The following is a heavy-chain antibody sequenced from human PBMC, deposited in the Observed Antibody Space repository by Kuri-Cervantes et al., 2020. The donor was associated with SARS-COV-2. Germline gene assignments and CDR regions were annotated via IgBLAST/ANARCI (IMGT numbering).Heavy chain of an antibody. Sequence: SVKVSCKASGGTFSSNAISWVRQAPGQGLEWMGGIIPIFGTANYAQKFQGRVTITADESTSTAYMELSGLRSEDTAVYYCARDVGYGGDSELDINYFDYWGQGTLVTAPQ. V-gene: IGHV1-69*13. D-gene: IGHD4-23*01. J-gene: IGHJ4*02. CDR3: ARDVGYGGDSELDINYFDY. CDR2: IIPIFGTA. CDR1: GGTFSSNA.